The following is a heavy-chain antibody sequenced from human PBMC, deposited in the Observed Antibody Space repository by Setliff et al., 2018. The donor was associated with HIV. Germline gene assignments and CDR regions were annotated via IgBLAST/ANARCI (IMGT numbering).Heavy chain of an antibody. Sequence: SETLSLTCTVSGGSITGYYWSWIRQPPGKGMEWIGYIYYNGGTNYNPSLKSRVTISVDTSKNQFSLKLSSATAADTAVYYCGTAMYYYYGLDVWGQGIRVTVSS. CDR2: IYYNGGT. CDR1: GGSITGYY. CDR3: GTAMYYYYGLDV. V-gene: IGHV4-59*08. D-gene: IGHD2-2*01. J-gene: IGHJ6*02.